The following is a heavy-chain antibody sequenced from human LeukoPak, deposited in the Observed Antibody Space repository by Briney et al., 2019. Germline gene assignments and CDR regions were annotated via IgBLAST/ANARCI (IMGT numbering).Heavy chain of an antibody. CDR1: GYTFTDYH. CDR3: ATLMAHLDY. CDR2: INPNSGDT. J-gene: IGHJ4*02. V-gene: IGHV1-2*02. Sequence: ASVKVSCKAFGYTFTDYHMHWVRQAPGQGLEWMGWINPNSGDTNYAQKFQGRVTMTRDTTISTAYMELSRLRSDDTAVFYCATLMAHLDYWGQGTLVAVSS. D-gene: IGHD2-8*01.